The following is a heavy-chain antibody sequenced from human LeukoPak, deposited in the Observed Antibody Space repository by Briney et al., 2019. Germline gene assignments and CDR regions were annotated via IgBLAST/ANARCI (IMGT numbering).Heavy chain of an antibody. Sequence: ASVKVSCKASGYTFTDYYVHWVRLVPRQGLEWMGRISPNSGATNYAEKFRGRVTMARDTSINTVYMEMSSLRSDDTAVYYCARDLWGWGSDYLDYWGQGTLVTVSS. V-gene: IGHV1-2*06. CDR1: GYTFTDYY. D-gene: IGHD4/OR15-4a*01. CDR3: ARDLWGWGSDYLDY. CDR2: ISPNSGAT. J-gene: IGHJ4*02.